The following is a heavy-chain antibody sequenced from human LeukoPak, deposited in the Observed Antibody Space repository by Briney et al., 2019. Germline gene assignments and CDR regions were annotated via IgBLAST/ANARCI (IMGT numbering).Heavy chain of an antibody. CDR3: ARVCSSTSCFLDH. CDR2: MYYSGST. J-gene: IGHJ4*02. D-gene: IGHD2-2*01. V-gene: IGHV4-39*01. CDR1: GGSISSSSYF. Sequence: SETLSLTCTVSGGSISSSSYFWGWIRQPPGKGLEWIGTMYYSGSTYYNPSLKSRVTISVDTSKNQFSLKLSSVTAADTAVYYCARVCSSTSCFLDHWGQGTLVTVSP.